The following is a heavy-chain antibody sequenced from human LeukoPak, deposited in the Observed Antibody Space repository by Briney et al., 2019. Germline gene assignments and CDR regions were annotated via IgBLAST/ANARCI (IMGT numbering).Heavy chain of an antibody. D-gene: IGHD2-2*01. CDR1: GGSISSYY. CDR2: IYYSGST. CDR3: ARGRRYCSSTSCYEPAFDI. V-gene: IGHV4-59*01. J-gene: IGHJ3*02. Sequence: SETLSLTCTVSGGSISSYYWSWIRQPPGKGLEWIGYIYYSGSTNYNPSLTSRVTISVDTSTNQFSLKLSSVTAADTAVYYCARGRRYCSSTSCYEPAFDIWGQGTMVTVSS.